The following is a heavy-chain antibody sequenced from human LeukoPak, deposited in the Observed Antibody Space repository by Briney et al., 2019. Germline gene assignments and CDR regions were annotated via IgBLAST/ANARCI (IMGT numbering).Heavy chain of an antibody. D-gene: IGHD1-7*01. Sequence: SETLSLTCTVSGGSISSYYWSWIRQPPGEGLEWIGYIYYSGSTNYNPSLKSRVTISVDRSKNQFSLKLSSVTAADTAVYYCARDNELLLDYWGQGTLVTVSS. CDR1: GGSISSYY. J-gene: IGHJ4*02. CDR3: ARDNELLLDY. V-gene: IGHV4-59*01. CDR2: IYYSGST.